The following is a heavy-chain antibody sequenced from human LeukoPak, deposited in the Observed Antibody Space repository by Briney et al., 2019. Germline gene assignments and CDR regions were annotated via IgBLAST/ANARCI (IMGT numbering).Heavy chain of an antibody. CDR1: GFTFSSYA. CDR3: ARVYSGSYFDY. Sequence: PGRSLRLSCAASGFTFSSYAMHWVRQAPGKGLEWVAVISYDGSNKYYADSVKGRFTISRDNSKNTLYLQMNSLRAEDTAVYYCARVYSGSYFDYWGQGTLVTVS. D-gene: IGHD1-26*01. CDR2: ISYDGSNK. V-gene: IGHV3-30-3*01. J-gene: IGHJ4*02.